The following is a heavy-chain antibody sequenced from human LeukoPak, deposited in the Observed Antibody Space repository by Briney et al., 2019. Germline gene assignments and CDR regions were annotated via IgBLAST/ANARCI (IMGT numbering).Heavy chain of an antibody. V-gene: IGHV1-69*04. CDR2: IIPILGIA. Sequence: SVKVSCKASGGTFSSYAISWVRQAPGQGLEWMGRIIPILGIANYAQKFQGRVTITADKSTSTAYMELSSLRSEDTAVYYCARGGGSSGMNYYYYMDVWGKGTTVTVSS. D-gene: IGHD3-22*01. J-gene: IGHJ6*03. CDR3: ARGGGSSGMNYYYYMDV. CDR1: GGTFSSYA.